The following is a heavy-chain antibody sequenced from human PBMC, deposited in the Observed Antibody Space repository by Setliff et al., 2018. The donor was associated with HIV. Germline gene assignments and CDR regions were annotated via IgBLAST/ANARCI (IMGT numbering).Heavy chain of an antibody. Sequence: GGSLRLSCAASGFTFNYYWMHWVRQAPGKGLVWVSRIQNDGSNQFYADSVKGRFTISRDISKNTLYLQMNSLRAEDTAVYYCTKERYGSTGYDFWGQGTLVTVSS. CDR1: GFTFNYYW. J-gene: IGHJ4*02. CDR2: IQNDGSNQ. V-gene: IGHV3-30*02. CDR3: TKERYGSTGYDF. D-gene: IGHD3-22*01.